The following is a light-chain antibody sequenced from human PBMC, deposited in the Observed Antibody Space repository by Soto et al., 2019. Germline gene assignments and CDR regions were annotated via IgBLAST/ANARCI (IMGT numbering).Light chain of an antibody. Sequence: EIVMTQSPAPLSLSPXXRATLSCRASQSASSTLAWYQQKPGQAPRLLIYGASSRATGIPDRFSGSGSGTDFTLTISRLEPEDFAVYYCQQYGSSPATFGQGTKADIK. J-gene: IGKJ1*01. V-gene: IGKV3-20*01. CDR2: GAS. CDR1: QSASST. CDR3: QQYGSSPAT.